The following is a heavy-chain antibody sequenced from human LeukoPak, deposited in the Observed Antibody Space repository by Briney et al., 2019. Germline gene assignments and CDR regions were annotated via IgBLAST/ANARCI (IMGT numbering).Heavy chain of an antibody. Sequence: SQTLSLTCAISGDSVSTNSAAWNWIRQSPSRGLEWLGRTYYRSKWYNDYAVSVKGRITINPDTSKNQFSLQLNSVSPDDTAVYYCARGEIGYCTSSSCYFDSWGQGTLVTVSS. CDR1: GDSVSTNSAA. CDR3: ARGEIGYCTSSSCYFDS. J-gene: IGHJ4*02. CDR2: TYYRSKWYN. V-gene: IGHV6-1*01. D-gene: IGHD2-2*01.